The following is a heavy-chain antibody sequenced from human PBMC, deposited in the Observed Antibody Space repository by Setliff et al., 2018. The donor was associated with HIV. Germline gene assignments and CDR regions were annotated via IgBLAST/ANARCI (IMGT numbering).Heavy chain of an antibody. CDR3: AGRGGYNDWYFDY. V-gene: IGHV4-31*03. D-gene: IGHD5-12*01. J-gene: IGHJ4*02. CDR1: GGSISGGGYY. Sequence: PSETLSLTCTVSGGSISGGGYYWTWIRQYPGRGLEWIGYIYYSGTAYYKPSLRSRVTISVDTSMNQFSLNLNSVTAADTAMYYCAGRGGYNDWYFDYWGQGALVTVSS. CDR2: IYYSGTA.